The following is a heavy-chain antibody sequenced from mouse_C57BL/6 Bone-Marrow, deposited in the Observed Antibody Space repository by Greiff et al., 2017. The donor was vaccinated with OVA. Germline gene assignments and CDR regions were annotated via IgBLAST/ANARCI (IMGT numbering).Heavy chain of an antibody. CDR3: ARGDYGSSWHYFDY. V-gene: IGHV1-82*01. CDR2: IYPGDGDT. Sequence: VKLVESGPELVKPGASVKISCKASGYAFSSSWMNWVKQRPGKGLEWIGRIYPGDGDTNYNGKFKGKATLTADKSSSTAYMQLSSLTSEDSAVYFCARGDYGSSWHYFDYWGQGTTLTVSS. J-gene: IGHJ2*01. CDR1: GYAFSSSW. D-gene: IGHD1-1*01.